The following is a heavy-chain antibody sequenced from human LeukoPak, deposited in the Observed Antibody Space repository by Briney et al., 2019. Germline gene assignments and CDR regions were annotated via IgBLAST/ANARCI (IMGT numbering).Heavy chain of an antibody. V-gene: IGHV4-59*01. Sequence: SETLSLTCTVSGGSISSYYWSWIRQPPGKGLEWIGYIYYSGSTNYNPSLKSRVTISVDTSKNQFSLKLSSATAADTAVYYCASYDSSGYWAFDIWGQGTMVTVSS. CDR1: GGSISSYY. D-gene: IGHD3-22*01. CDR3: ASYDSSGYWAFDI. J-gene: IGHJ3*02. CDR2: IYYSGST.